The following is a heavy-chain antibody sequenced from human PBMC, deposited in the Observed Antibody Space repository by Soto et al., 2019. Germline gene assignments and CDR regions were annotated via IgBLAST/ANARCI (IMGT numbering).Heavy chain of an antibody. CDR3: ARVRGRWYEALENFDY. V-gene: IGHV4-59*11. CDR1: GCSIGIHY. D-gene: IGHD6-13*01. CDR2: IYYSGST. Sequence: SETLSLTCPFSGCSIGIHYWSWLRQPPGKGLEWIGYIYYSGSTNYNPSLKSRVTISVDTSKNQFSLKLSSVTAADTAVYYCARVRGRWYEALENFDYWGQGTLVTVSS. J-gene: IGHJ4*02.